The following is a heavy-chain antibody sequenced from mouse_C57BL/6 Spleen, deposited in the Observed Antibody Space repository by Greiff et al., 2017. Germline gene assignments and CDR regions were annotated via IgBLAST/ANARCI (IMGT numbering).Heavy chain of an antibody. Sequence: VQLQQPGAELVKPGASVKLSCKASGYTFTSYWMHWVKQRPGQGLEWIGMIHPNSGSTNYNEKFKSKATLTVDKSSITAYMQLSSLTSEDSAVYYCARYYYGSSYNFDYWGQGTTLTVSS. J-gene: IGHJ2*01. CDR3: ARYYYGSSYNFDY. CDR1: GYTFTSYW. V-gene: IGHV1-64*01. CDR2: IHPNSGST. D-gene: IGHD1-1*01.